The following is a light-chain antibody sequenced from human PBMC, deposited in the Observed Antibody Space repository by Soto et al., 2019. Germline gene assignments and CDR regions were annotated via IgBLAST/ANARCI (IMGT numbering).Light chain of an antibody. CDR2: GAS. Sequence: EIVLTQSPGTLSLSPGERATLSCRASQTITSSYLAWYQEKPGQAPMLLIYGASSRATGIPDRFSGSGSGTDFTLTISRLDPEDFAVYYCQHYGSSPYTFGQGTKLDIK. V-gene: IGKV3-20*01. CDR1: QTITSSY. J-gene: IGKJ2*01. CDR3: QHYGSSPYT.